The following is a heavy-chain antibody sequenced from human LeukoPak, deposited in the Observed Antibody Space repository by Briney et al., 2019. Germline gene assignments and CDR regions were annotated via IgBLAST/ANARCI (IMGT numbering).Heavy chain of an antibody. CDR2: IIPNSGGA. CDR1: GSTFTGYY. D-gene: IGHD6-19*01. CDR3: ARDLGRIAVTGVPDY. J-gene: IGHJ4*02. Sequence: ASVKVSCKASGSTFTGYYIHWVRHAPGQGLEWMGWIIPNSGGANYAQNFQGRVTMTRDTSISTAYMELTSLRSDDTAVYYCARDLGRIAVTGVPDYWGQGTLVTVSS. V-gene: IGHV1-2*02.